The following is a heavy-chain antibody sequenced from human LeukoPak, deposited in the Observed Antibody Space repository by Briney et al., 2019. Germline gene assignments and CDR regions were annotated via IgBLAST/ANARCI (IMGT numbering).Heavy chain of an antibody. V-gene: IGHV3-11*01. Sequence: GESLRLSCEASGFTFSDYYMTWIRQAPGKGLEWVSYISGSGSAIYYADSVKGRFTISRDNAKNSLYLQMISLRAEDTAVYYCASLAAATSNYYGMDVWGQGTTVTVSS. CDR1: GFTFSDYY. J-gene: IGHJ6*02. D-gene: IGHD6-13*01. CDR2: ISGSGSAI. CDR3: ASLAAATSNYYGMDV.